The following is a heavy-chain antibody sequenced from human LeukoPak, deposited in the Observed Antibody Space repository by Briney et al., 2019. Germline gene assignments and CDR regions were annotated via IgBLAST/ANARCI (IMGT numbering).Heavy chain of an antibody. CDR2: IKENGYEQ. V-gene: IGHV3-7*01. CDR1: GFLFTSYW. CDR3: ARGPGDYDASDI. Sequence: GGSLRLSCEASGFLFTSYWMSWVRQAPGKGPEWVAHIKENGYEQYYADSVKGRFTISRDNVKQSLCLQMNNLRAEDTAVYYCARGPGDYDASDIWGQGTMVTVSS. D-gene: IGHD4-11*01. J-gene: IGHJ3*02.